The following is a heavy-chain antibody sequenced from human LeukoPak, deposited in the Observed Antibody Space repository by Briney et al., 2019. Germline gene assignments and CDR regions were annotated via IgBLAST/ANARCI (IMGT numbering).Heavy chain of an antibody. CDR1: GFTFSSYG. CDR3: ARGNGDYGMDV. CDR2: ISYDGSNK. J-gene: IGHJ6*02. D-gene: IGHD4-17*01. Sequence: GGSLRLSCAASGFTFSSYGMHWVRQAPGKGLEWVAVISYDGSNKYYADSVKGRFTISRDNSKNTLYLQMNSLRAEDTAVYYCARGNGDYGMDVWGQGTTVTVSS. V-gene: IGHV3-30*19.